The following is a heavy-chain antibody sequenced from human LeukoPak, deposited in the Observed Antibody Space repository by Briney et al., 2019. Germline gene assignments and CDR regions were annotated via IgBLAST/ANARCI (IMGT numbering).Heavy chain of an antibody. Sequence: GGSLRLSCTASGFTFCDYAMSWVRQAPGKGLEWVGFIRSKAYGGTTEYAASVKGRFTISRDVSKSIAYLQMNSLKTEDTAVYYCTRDRDYYRPWGQGTLVTVSS. J-gene: IGHJ5*02. D-gene: IGHD2-21*02. CDR3: TRDRDYYRP. V-gene: IGHV3-49*04. CDR1: GFTFCDYA. CDR2: IRSKAYGGTT.